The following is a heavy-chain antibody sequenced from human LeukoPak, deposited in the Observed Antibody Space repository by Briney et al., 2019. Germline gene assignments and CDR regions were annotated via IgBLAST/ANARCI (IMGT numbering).Heavy chain of an antibody. V-gene: IGHV1-18*01. CDR1: GYTFTSYG. CDR3: SRVNDFWSGYFPDYYYGMDV. D-gene: IGHD3-3*01. CDR2: ISAYNGNT. J-gene: IGHJ6*02. Sequence: ASVKVSCKASGYTFTSYGISWVRQAPGQGLEWMGWISAYNGNTNYAQKLQGRVTMTTDTSTSTAYMELRRLGSDDPAGYYCSRVNDFWSGYFPDYYYGMDVWGQGTTVTVSS.